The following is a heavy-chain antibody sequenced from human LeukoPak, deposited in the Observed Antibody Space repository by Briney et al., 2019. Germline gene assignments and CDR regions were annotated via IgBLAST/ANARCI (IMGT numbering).Heavy chain of an antibody. CDR2: ISSSGSTI. J-gene: IGHJ3*02. Sequence: GGSLRLSCAASGFTFSDYYMSWIRQAPGKGLEWVSYISSSGSTIYYADSVKGRFTISRDNAKNSLYLQMNSLRAEDTAVYYCARAIAVAGTADAFDIWGQGTMVTVSS. CDR3: ARAIAVAGTADAFDI. CDR1: GFTFSDYY. V-gene: IGHV3-11*01. D-gene: IGHD6-19*01.